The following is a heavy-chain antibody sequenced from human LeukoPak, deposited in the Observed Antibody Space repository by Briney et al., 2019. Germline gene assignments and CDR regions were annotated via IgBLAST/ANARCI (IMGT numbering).Heavy chain of an antibody. Sequence: GGSLRLSCAASGFTFSNAWMSWVRQAPGKGLEWVGRIKSKTDGGTTDYAAPVKGRFTISRDDSKNTLYLQMNSLRAEDTAVYYCAKQANVDTAMVTPPFDYWGQGTLVTVSS. CDR1: GFTFSNAW. V-gene: IGHV3-15*01. CDR3: AKQANVDTAMVTPPFDY. J-gene: IGHJ4*02. D-gene: IGHD5-18*01. CDR2: IKSKTDGGTT.